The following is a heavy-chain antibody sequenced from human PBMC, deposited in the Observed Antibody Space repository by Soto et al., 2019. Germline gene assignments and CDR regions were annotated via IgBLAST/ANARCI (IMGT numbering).Heavy chain of an antibody. CDR1: GYSFTSYW. J-gene: IGHJ6*02. Sequence: GESLKISCKGSGYSFTSYWISWVRQMPGKGLEWMGRIAPSDSYTNYSPSFQGHVTISAEKSISTAYLQWSSLKASDTAMYYCARRQTGYPWYYDMDVWGQGTTVTVS. CDR2: IAPSDSYT. D-gene: IGHD3-9*01. V-gene: IGHV5-10-1*01. CDR3: ARRQTGYPWYYDMDV.